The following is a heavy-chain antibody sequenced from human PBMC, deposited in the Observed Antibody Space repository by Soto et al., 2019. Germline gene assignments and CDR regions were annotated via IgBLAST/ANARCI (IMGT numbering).Heavy chain of an antibody. V-gene: IGHV4-39*01. CDR2: IYYSGST. D-gene: IGHD6-13*01. J-gene: IGHJ4*02. CDR3: ASVNVWYSSSWYLGPPDDY. Sequence: PSETLSLTCTVSGGSISSSSYYWGWIRQPPGKGLEWIGSIYYSGSTYYNPSLKSRVTISVDTSKNQFSLKLSSVTAADTAVYYCASVNVWYSSSWYLGPPDDYWGQGTLVTVSS. CDR1: GGSISSSSYY.